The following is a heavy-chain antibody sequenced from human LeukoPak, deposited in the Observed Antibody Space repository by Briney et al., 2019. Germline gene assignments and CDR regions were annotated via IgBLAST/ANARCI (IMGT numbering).Heavy chain of an antibody. D-gene: IGHD3-22*01. J-gene: IGHJ4*02. V-gene: IGHV3-7*01. CDR1: GFTFSSYR. CDR3: GGSGRRDDSTYFNIDS. CDR2: IKADGSET. Sequence: GGSLRLSCAVSGFTFSSYRMTWVRRTPGKGLEWVANIKADGSETDYVDSVKGRFTISRDNANNLLFLQMDSLRAEDTAVYHCGGSGRRDDSTYFNIDSWGQGTMVTVSS.